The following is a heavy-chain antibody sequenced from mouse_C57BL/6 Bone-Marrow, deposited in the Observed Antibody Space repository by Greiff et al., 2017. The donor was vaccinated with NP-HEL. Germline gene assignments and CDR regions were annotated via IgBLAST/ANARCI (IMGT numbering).Heavy chain of an antibody. CDR3: ASCGGQLRLRFAY. J-gene: IGHJ3*01. CDR1: GYTFTSYT. V-gene: IGHV1-4*01. D-gene: IGHD3-2*02. Sequence: QVQLQQSGAELARPGASVKMSCKASGYTFTSYTMHWVKQRPGQGLEWIGYINPSSSYTKYNQKFKDKATLTADKSSSTAYMQLSSLTSEDSAVYYCASCGGQLRLRFAYWGQGTLVTVSA. CDR2: INPSSSYT.